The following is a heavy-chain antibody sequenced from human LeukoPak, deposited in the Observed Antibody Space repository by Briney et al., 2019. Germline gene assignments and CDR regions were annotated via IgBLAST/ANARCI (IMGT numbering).Heavy chain of an antibody. J-gene: IGHJ5*02. V-gene: IGHV3-74*01. D-gene: IGHD1-26*01. CDR2: IHGDGDNI. CDR3: ARAQVGVPTDL. Sequence: GGSLRLSCAASGFTFDDYAMHWVRQAPGKGLEWVARIHGDGDNISYADSVRGRFTISRDNAKDTLFLHMNSLRPEDTAVYYCARAQVGVPTDLWGQGTLVTVSS. CDR1: GFTFDDYA.